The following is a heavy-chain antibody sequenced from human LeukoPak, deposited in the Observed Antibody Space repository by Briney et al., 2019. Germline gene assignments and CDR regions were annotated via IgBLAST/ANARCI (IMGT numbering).Heavy chain of an antibody. J-gene: IGHJ4*02. CDR1: GSTFSSYA. V-gene: IGHV3-23*01. Sequence: GGSLRLSCAASGSTFSSYAMNWVRQAPGKGLEWVSTISGSGGATNYADAVQGRFTISRDNSKNTLYLQMSSPRAEDTAVYYCAKVLYSRSSVDYWGQGTLVTVSS. CDR2: ISGSGGAT. CDR3: AKVLYSRSSVDY. D-gene: IGHD6-6*01.